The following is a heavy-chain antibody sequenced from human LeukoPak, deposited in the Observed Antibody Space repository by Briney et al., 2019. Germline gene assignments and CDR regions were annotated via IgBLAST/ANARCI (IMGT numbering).Heavy chain of an antibody. CDR2: ISSSGNYI. CDR1: GFTFSSYS. D-gene: IGHD5-12*01. V-gene: IGHV3-21*01. CDR3: ARGGRGYDGLTWFDP. J-gene: IGHJ5*02. Sequence: PGGSLRLSCAASGFTFSSYSMNWVRQAPGKGLEWVSSISSSGNYIYYEDSVKGRVTVSRDNAKNSLYVQMNSLRSKDTALYYCARGGRGYDGLTWFDPWGQGTLVTVSS.